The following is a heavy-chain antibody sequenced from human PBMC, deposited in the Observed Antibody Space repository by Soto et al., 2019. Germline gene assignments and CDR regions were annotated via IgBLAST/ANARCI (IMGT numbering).Heavy chain of an antibody. Sequence: NPSETLSLTRAFYGGSFSGYYWSCIRQPPGKGLEWIGEINHSGSTNYNPSLKSRVTKSVDTSKNQFSLKLSSVTAADTAVYYCAEQAVASPGWFDPWGQGTLVTVSS. V-gene: IGHV4-34*01. CDR2: INHSGST. J-gene: IGHJ5*02. CDR1: GGSFSGYY. D-gene: IGHD6-19*01. CDR3: AEQAVASPGWFDP.